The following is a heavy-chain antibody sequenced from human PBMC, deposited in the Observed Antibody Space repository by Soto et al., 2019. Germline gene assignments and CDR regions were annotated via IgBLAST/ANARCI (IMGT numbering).Heavy chain of an antibody. CDR2: ISAYNGNT. CDR1: GYTFTSYG. CDR3: ARHQSSGWYFAAFDI. D-gene: IGHD6-19*01. V-gene: IGHV1-18*01. J-gene: IGHJ3*02. Sequence: QVQLVQSGAEVKKPGASVKVSCKASGYTFTSYGITWVRQAPGQGLEWMGWISAYNGNTNYAQKLQGRVTMTTDTYTSTAYMELRSLSSDDTAVYYCARHQSSGWYFAAFDIWGQWPMVTVSS.